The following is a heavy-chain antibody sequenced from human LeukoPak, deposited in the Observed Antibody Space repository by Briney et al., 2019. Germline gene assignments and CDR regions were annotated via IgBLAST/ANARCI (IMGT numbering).Heavy chain of an antibody. D-gene: IGHD4-23*01. CDR2: IYTSGST. Sequence: SETLSLTCTVSGGSISSYYWSWIRQPAGKGLEWIGRIYTSGSTNYNPSLKSRVTMSVDTSKNQFSLELSSVTAADTAVYYCAKPVVYLDAFDIWGLGTLVTVSS. V-gene: IGHV4-4*07. CDR1: GGSISSYY. J-gene: IGHJ3*02. CDR3: AKPVVYLDAFDI.